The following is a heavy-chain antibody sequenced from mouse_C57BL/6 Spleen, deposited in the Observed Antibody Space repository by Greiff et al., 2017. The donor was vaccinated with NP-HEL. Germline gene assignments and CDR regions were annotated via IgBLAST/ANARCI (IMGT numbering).Heavy chain of an antibody. CDR3: AQAGNSITTPGSFDY. CDR1: GFSLSTSGMG. J-gene: IGHJ2*01. D-gene: IGHD1-2*01. V-gene: IGHV8-12*01. Sequence: QVTLKVSGPGILQSSQTLSLTCSFSGFSLSTSGMGVSWIRQPSGKGLEWLAHIYWDDDKRYNPSLKSRLTISKDTSRNQVFLKITSVDTADTATYYCAQAGNSITTPGSFDYWGQGTTLTVSS. CDR2: IYWDDDK.